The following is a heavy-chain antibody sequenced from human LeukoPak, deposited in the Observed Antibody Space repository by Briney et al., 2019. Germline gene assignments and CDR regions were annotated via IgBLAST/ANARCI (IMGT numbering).Heavy chain of an antibody. CDR2: ISAYNGNT. CDR1: GYTFTSYG. Sequence: ASVKVSCKASGYTFTSYGISWVRQAPGQGLEWMGWISAYNGNTNYAQKLQGRVTMTTDTSTSTAYMELRSLRSEDTAVYYCATTYDILTGYPLDAFDIWGQGTMVTVSS. D-gene: IGHD3-9*01. J-gene: IGHJ3*02. V-gene: IGHV1-18*01. CDR3: ATTYDILTGYPLDAFDI.